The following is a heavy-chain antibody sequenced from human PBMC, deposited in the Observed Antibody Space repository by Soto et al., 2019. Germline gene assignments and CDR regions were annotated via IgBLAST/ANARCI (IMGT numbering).Heavy chain of an antibody. V-gene: IGHV3-30*18. Sequence: QVQLVESGGGVVQPGRSLRLSCAASGFTFSSYGMHWVRQAPGKGLEWVAVISYDGSNKYYADSVKGRFTISRDNSKNTLYLQMNSLRAEDTAVYYCAKDLIDSSSWYEFLGFDPWGQGTLVTVSS. CDR1: GFTFSSYG. CDR3: AKDLIDSSSWYEFLGFDP. D-gene: IGHD6-13*01. J-gene: IGHJ5*02. CDR2: ISYDGSNK.